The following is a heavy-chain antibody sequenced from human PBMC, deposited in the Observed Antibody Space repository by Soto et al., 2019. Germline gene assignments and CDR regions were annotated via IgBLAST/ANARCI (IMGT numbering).Heavy chain of an antibody. V-gene: IGHV4-59*01. CDR2: IYYSGST. Sequence: TXASLSLTFTVCGGSISSYYWSGIRQPPGKGLEWIGYIYYSGSTNYNPSLKSRVTISVDTSKNQFSLKLSSVTAADTAVYYCPRGKSRRSSYGDNWFDPWGQRTLVTVSS. CDR1: GGSISSYY. D-gene: IGHD5-18*01. J-gene: IGHJ5*02. CDR3: PRGKSRRSSYGDNWFDP.